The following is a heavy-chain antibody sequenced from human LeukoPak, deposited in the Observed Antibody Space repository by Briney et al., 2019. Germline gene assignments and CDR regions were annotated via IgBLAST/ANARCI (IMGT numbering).Heavy chain of an antibody. CDR3: ARDRVGATDYFDY. CDR1: GFTFSSYA. D-gene: IGHD1-26*01. Sequence: GRSLRLSCAASGFTFSSYAMHWVRQAPGKGLEWVAVISYDGSNKYYADSVKGRFTISRDNSKNTLYLQMNCLRAEDTAVYYCARDRVGATDYFDYWGQGTLVTVSS. V-gene: IGHV3-30-3*01. J-gene: IGHJ4*02. CDR2: ISYDGSNK.